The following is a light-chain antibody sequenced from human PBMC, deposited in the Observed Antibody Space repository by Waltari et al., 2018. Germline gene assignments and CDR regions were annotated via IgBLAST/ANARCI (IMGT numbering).Light chain of an antibody. J-gene: IGLJ3*02. Sequence: QSVLTQPPSTSGTPGQRVTISCSGSSSNIGSNYVYWYQQLPGTAPKLLIYRNNQRPSGVPDRFSGSKSGTSASLAISGLRSEDEADYYCAAWDESLSGSWVFGGGTKFTVL. CDR1: SSNIGSNY. V-gene: IGLV1-47*01. CDR2: RNN. CDR3: AAWDESLSGSWV.